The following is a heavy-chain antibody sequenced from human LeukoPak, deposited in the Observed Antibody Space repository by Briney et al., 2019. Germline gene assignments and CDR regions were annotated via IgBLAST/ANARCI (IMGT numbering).Heavy chain of an antibody. V-gene: IGHV3-64*01. CDR1: GFTFNTYT. D-gene: IGHD1-26*01. J-gene: IGHJ4*02. CDR2: ITGIGAST. CDR3: AREMELGTTRHFDY. Sequence: GGSLRLSCAASGFTFNTYTMQWVRQAPGKGLEYISAITGIGASTYYANSVRGRFTISRDNSKNTLYLQMDSLRVEDMAVYYCAREMELGTTRHFDYWGQGTLLTVSS.